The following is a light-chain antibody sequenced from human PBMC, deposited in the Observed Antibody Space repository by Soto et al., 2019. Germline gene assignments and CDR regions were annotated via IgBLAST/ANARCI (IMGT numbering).Light chain of an antibody. CDR2: ADS. Sequence: QSVLTQPASVSGSPGQSITISCTGTSSDVGGYNHVSWYHHHPGKAPKLLIYADSHRPSGVSNRFSGSKSGNTASLTISGLQAEDEADYYCSSYTSNSHYVFGTGTKVTVL. V-gene: IGLV2-14*03. J-gene: IGLJ1*01. CDR1: SSDVGGYNH. CDR3: SSYTSNSHYV.